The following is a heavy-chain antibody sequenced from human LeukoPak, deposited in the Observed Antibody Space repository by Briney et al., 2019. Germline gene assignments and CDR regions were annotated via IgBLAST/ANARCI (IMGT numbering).Heavy chain of an antibody. J-gene: IGHJ4*02. CDR2: TYYRSKWYT. D-gene: IGHD3-10*02. V-gene: IGHV6-1*01. CDR3: AKDTPSEMFIQ. CDR1: GDSVSSKTAG. Sequence: PSQTLSLTCAISGDSVSSKTAGWNWIRQSPSRGLEWLGRTYYRSKWYTEYPVSVKSRITINPDTSKNQFSLQLNSVTPEDTAVYYCAKDTPSEMFIQWGQGTLVTVSS.